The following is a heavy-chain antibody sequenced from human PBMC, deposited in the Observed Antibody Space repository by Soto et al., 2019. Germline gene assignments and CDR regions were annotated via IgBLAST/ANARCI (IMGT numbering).Heavy chain of an antibody. J-gene: IGHJ6*02. CDR3: AKVGDYNGMDV. CDR1: GFSFSSSA. V-gene: IGHV3-23*01. CDR2: IIDSGDST. Sequence: EVQLLESGGGLVQPGGSLRLSCAASGFSFSSSAMSWVRQAPGWGLEWVSGIIDSGDSTYYADSVKGRFTISRDNSMNILYLQMNSLRAEDTAVYSCAKVGDYNGMDVWGQGTTVTVSS.